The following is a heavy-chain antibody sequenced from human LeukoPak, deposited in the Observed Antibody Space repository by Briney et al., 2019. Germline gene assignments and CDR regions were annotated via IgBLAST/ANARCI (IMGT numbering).Heavy chain of an antibody. CDR1: GGTFSSYA. CDR2: IIPIFGTA. V-gene: IGHV1-69*05. D-gene: IGHD6-19*01. CDR3: ARSYGSGSYFDY. Sequence: ASVKVSCKASGGTFSSYAISWVRQAPGQGLEWMGGIIPIFGTANYAQKLQGRVTMTTHTSTSTAYMELRSLRSDDTAVYYCARSYGSGSYFDYWGQGTLVTVSS. J-gene: IGHJ4*02.